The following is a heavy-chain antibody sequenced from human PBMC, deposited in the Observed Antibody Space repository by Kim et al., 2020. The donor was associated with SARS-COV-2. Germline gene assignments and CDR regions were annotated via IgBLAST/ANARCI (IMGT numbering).Heavy chain of an antibody. D-gene: IGHD4-17*01. V-gene: IGHV3-23*01. Sequence: GGFTISRDNSKNTLYLQMNSLRAEDTAVYDCAKDSKPDFYGDYVSNYFDYWGQGTLVTVSS. J-gene: IGHJ4*02. CDR3: AKDSKPDFYGDYVSNYFDY.